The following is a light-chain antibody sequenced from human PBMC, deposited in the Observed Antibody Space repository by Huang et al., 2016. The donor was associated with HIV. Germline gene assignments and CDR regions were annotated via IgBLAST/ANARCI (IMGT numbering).Light chain of an antibody. CDR1: QSISGW. J-gene: IGKJ1*01. CDR3: QQYNSYPWT. CDR2: DAS. V-gene: IGKV1-5*01. Sequence: DIQMTQSPSTLSASVGDRVTITCRANQSISGWLAWYQQKPGKVPKLLMFDASNLESGVPSRFSGSGSETEFTLTIATVQPDDFAIYYFQQYNSYPWTFGQGTKVDVK.